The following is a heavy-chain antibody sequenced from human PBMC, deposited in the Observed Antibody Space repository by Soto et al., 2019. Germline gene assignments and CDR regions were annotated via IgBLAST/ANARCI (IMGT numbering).Heavy chain of an antibody. J-gene: IGHJ4*02. Sequence: QVQLVQSGAEEKKPGASVKVSCKASGYTFTSYAMHWVRQAPGQRLEWMGWINAGNGNTKYSQKFQGRVTITMDTSAGTAYMELSSLRSEDTAVYYCARSIVVVTALDYGGQGTMVTVSS. D-gene: IGHD2-21*02. CDR1: GYTFTSYA. V-gene: IGHV1-3*05. CDR3: ARSIVVVTALDY. CDR2: INAGNGNT.